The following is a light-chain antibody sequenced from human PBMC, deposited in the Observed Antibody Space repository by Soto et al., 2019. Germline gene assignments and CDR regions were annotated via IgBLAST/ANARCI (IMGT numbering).Light chain of an antibody. CDR1: SSEVGSYNL. CDR2: EVS. J-gene: IGLJ2*01. V-gene: IGLV2-23*02. Sequence: QSALTQPASVSGSPGQSITISCTGTSSEVGSYNLVSWYQQHPGKAPKLMIYEVSKRPSGVSNRFSGSKSGNTASLTISGLQAEDEADYYCCSYAGSSTFRVVFGGGTKVTVL. CDR3: CSYAGSSTFRVV.